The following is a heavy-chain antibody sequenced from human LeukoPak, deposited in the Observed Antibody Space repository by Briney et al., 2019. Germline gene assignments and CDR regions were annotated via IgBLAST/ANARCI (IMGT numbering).Heavy chain of an antibody. CDR2: IYYSGST. CDR3: ARTGTLAVAAQFDY. CDR1: GGSISSTSYY. J-gene: IGHJ4*02. D-gene: IGHD6-19*01. Sequence: SETLSLTCTVSGGSISSTSYYWGWIRQPPGKGLEWIGTIYYSGSTYYNPSLKSRVTIAVGTSKNQFSLKMTSVTAADTAMYYCARTGTLAVAAQFDYWGQGTLVTVSS. V-gene: IGHV4-39*01.